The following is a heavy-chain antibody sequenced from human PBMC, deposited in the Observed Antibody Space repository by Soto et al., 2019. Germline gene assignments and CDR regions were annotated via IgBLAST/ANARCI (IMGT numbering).Heavy chain of an antibody. CDR1: GFTFSSYG. V-gene: IGHV3-30*18. Sequence: TGGSLRLSCAASGFTFSSYGMHWGRQAPGKGLEWVAVISYDGSNKYYADSVKGRFTISRDNSKNTLYLQMNSLRAEDTAVYYCAKSSGGSYRYWGQGTLVTVSS. CDR2: ISYDGSNK. D-gene: IGHD1-26*01. J-gene: IGHJ4*02. CDR3: AKSSGGSYRY.